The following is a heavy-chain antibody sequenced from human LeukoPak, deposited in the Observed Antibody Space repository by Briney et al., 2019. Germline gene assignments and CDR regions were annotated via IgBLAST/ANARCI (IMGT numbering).Heavy chain of an antibody. CDR1: GFTFSSYS. V-gene: IGHV3-15*07. CDR2: IKSKTDGGTT. J-gene: IGHJ4*02. Sequence: PGGSLRLSCAASGFTFSSYSMNWTRQAPGKGLEWVGRIKSKTDGGTTDYAAPVKGRFTISRDDSKNTLYLQMNSLKTEDTAVYYCSTTYYYDSSEGYWGQGTLVTVSS. CDR3: STTYYYDSSEGY. D-gene: IGHD3-22*01.